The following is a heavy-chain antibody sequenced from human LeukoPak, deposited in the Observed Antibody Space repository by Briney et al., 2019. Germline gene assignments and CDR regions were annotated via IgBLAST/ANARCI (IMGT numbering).Heavy chain of an antibody. CDR2: IYYSGYT. CDR1: GGSISSSSYY. Sequence: SETLSLTCTVSGGSISSSSYYWGWIRQPPGKGLEWSGSIYYSGYTYYNPSVESRVTISVDTSKNQFSLKLNSVTAADTAVYYCARVVAAAGNNWFDPWGQGTLVTVSS. J-gene: IGHJ5*02. CDR3: ARVVAAAGNNWFDP. V-gene: IGHV4-39*07. D-gene: IGHD6-13*01.